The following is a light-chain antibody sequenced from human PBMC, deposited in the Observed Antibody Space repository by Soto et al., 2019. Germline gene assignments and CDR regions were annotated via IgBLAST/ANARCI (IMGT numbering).Light chain of an antibody. CDR2: GAS. J-gene: IGKJ5*01. CDR1: HRTANSY. Sequence: IVLTQSPGTLSLSPGEIAPLSCSTSHRTANSYFAWSQQKPGQAHRLLIYGASNRATGIPDRFSGSGSGTDFTLTISSLEPEDSAVYYGQQRTVWPPVTVGQSTRLELK. V-gene: IGKV3D-20*02. CDR3: QQRTVWPPVT.